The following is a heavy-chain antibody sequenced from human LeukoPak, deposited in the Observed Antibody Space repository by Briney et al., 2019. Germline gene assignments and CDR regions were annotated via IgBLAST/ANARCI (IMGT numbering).Heavy chain of an antibody. CDR2: INPNSGGT. D-gene: IGHD2-15*01. J-gene: IGHJ4*02. Sequence: GASVKVSCKASGYTFTGYYMHWVRQAPGQGLEWMGWINPNSGGTNYAQKFQGRVTMTRDTSISTAYMELSRLRSDDTAVYYCARVDGYCSGGSCYSSDYWGQGTLVTVSS. CDR3: ARVDGYCSGGSCYSSDY. CDR1: GYTFTGYY. V-gene: IGHV1-2*02.